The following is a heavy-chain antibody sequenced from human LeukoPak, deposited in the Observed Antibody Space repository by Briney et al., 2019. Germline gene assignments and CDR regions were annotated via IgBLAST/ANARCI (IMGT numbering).Heavy chain of an antibody. CDR1: GGSISSGGYS. D-gene: IGHD3-22*01. CDR2: IYYSGST. V-gene: IGHV4-31*01. Sequence: SQILSLTCTVSGGSISSGGYSWSWIRQHPGKGLEWIVYIYYSGSTYYNPSLKSLVTISVDTSKNQFSLKLSSVTAADTAVYYCARASASYYYDSSGYRLRWFDPWGQGTLVTVSS. J-gene: IGHJ5*02. CDR3: ARASASYYYDSSGYRLRWFDP.